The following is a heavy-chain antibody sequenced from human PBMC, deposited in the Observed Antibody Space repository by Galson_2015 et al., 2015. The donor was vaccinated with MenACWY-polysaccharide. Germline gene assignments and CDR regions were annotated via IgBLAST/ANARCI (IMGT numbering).Heavy chain of an antibody. D-gene: IGHD2-2*03. V-gene: IGHV3-9*01. CDR2: ISWNSGSI. CDR1: GFTFDDYA. CDR3: AKDSQRGYCSSTSCYFGDFDY. Sequence: SLRLSCAASGFTFDDYAMHWVRQAPGKGLEWVSGISWNSGSIGYADSVKGRFTISRDNAKNSLYLQMNSLRAEDTALYYCAKDSQRGYCSSTSCYFGDFDYWGQGTLVTVSS. J-gene: IGHJ4*02.